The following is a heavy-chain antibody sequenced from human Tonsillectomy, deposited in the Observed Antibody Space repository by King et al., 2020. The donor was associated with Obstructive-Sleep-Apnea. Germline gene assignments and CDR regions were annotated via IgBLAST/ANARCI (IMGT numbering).Heavy chain of an antibody. Sequence: QLVQSGAEVKKPGESLKISCKGSGYSFISYWIGCVRQMPGKGLEWMGIIYPGDSDTRYSPSFQGQVTISADKSTSTAYLQWSRLKASDTAIFYCARLMNYDSSGYSPFDSWGQGTLVTVSS. J-gene: IGHJ4*02. CDR3: ARLMNYDSSGYSPFDS. CDR1: GYSFISYW. V-gene: IGHV5-51*01. CDR2: IYPGDSDT. D-gene: IGHD3-22*01.